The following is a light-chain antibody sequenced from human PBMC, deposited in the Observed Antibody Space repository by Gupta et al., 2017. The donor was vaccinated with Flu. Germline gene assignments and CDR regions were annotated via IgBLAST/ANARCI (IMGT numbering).Light chain of an antibody. CDR1: QSINNS. Sequence: DRVTITGRDSQSINNSLAWYQQKPGKAPKILIYKASSLQSGVPSSFSGSGSGIEFSLTIRSLQPDDFAIYYCHQYNSYSPETFGQGTKLEIK. CDR3: HQYNSYSPET. CDR2: KAS. V-gene: IGKV1-5*03. J-gene: IGKJ2*01.